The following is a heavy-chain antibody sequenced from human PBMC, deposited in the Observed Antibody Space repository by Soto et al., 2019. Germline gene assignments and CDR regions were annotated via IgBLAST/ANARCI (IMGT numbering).Heavy chain of an antibody. CDR1: GGSFSGYY. D-gene: IGHD2-8*02. V-gene: IGHV4-34*01. J-gene: IGHJ4*02. CDR3: GRDKVTGHFDY. Sequence: QVQLQQSGAGLLKPSETLSLTCAVSGGSFSGYYWTWIRQPPGKGLEWIGEINHSGSTTYNPSFKRRVTTLVDATKNQSSLKLTSMTGEDTAVYYCGRDKVTGHFDYWGQGTLVTVSS. CDR2: INHSGST.